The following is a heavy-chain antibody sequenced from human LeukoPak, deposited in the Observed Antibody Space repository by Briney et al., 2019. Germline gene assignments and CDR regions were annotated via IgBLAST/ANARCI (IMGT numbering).Heavy chain of an antibody. Sequence: SETLSLTCTVSGGSISSGGYYWSWIRQPPGKGLEWIGYIYHSGSTYYNPSLKSRVTISVDRSKNQFSLKLSSVAAADTAVYYCAAEAYGSGRGPFDYWGQGTLVTVSS. D-gene: IGHD3-10*01. CDR3: AAEAYGSGRGPFDY. V-gene: IGHV4-30-2*01. CDR1: GGSISSGGYY. CDR2: IYHSGST. J-gene: IGHJ4*02.